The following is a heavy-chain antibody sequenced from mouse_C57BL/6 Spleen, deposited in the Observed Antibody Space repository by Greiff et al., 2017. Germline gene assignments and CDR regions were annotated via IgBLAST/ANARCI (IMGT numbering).Heavy chain of an antibody. J-gene: IGHJ2*01. D-gene: IGHD1-1*01. CDR1: GYTFTSYW. Sequence: QVQLQQPGAELVKPGASVKLSCKASGYTFTSYWMHWVKQRPGQGLEWIGMIHPNSGSTNYNEKFKSKATLTVDKSSSTAYMQRSSLTSEDSAVYYCARSLYYGSSPYYFDYWGQGTTLTVSS. CDR2: IHPNSGST. CDR3: ARSLYYGSSPYYFDY. V-gene: IGHV1-64*01.